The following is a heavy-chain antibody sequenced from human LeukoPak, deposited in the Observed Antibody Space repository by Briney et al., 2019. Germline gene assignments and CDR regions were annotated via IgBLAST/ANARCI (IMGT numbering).Heavy chain of an antibody. CDR3: SSYRFDF. J-gene: IGHJ4*02. Sequence: ASVTVSCKESGFAFTDHYIHWVRQAPGQGLEWMAMINLSGGSTTYAQRFQGRVTMTRDTSTNTVFMEMNSLRSEDTAVYFCSSYRFDFLGQGALVTVSS. CDR2: INLSGGST. V-gene: IGHV1-46*01. CDR1: GFAFTDHY.